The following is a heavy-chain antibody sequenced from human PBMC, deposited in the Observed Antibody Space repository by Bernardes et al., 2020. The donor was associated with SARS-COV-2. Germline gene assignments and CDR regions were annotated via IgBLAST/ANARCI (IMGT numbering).Heavy chain of an antibody. J-gene: IGHJ4*02. CDR2: INPHSGGT. CDR3: AREHYDFWSGYDAAGYFDY. D-gene: IGHD3-3*01. CDR1: GYTFTGDY. Sequence: ASVKVSCKASGYTFTGDYMHWVRQAPGQGREGMGWINPHSGGTNHAQKCQGRVTMTRDTSISTAYMELSRLRSDATAVYYCAREHYDFWSGYDAAGYFDYWGQGTLVTVSS. V-gene: IGHV1-2*02.